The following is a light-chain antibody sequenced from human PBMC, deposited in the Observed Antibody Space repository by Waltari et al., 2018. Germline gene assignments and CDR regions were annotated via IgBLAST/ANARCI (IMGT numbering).Light chain of an antibody. Sequence: DIQMTQLRPSPSASRVDRVTITCRTSQSINSFLNWFQQKPGKAPKVLIYAASNLEGGVPSRFSGSGSGTDFTLIINSLQPVDFATYYCQQSYSSPLTFGGGTKVEIK. J-gene: IGKJ4*01. V-gene: IGKV1-39*01. CDR3: QQSYSSPLT. CDR1: QSINSF. CDR2: AAS.